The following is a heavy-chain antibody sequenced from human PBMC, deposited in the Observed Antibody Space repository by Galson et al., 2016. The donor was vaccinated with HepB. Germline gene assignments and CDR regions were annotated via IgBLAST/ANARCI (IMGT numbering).Heavy chain of an antibody. D-gene: IGHD6-19*01. CDR1: GYTFTNYG. Sequence: SVKVSCKASGYTFTNYGVSWVRQAPGQGLEWMGWVSGYNGNTNYAQNLQGRVTLTTDTSTSTAYMELRSLRFDDTAVYCCAVSLSVADPGYDYWGQGTLVTVSS. CDR3: AVSLSVADPGYDY. V-gene: IGHV1-18*04. CDR2: VSGYNGNT. J-gene: IGHJ4*02.